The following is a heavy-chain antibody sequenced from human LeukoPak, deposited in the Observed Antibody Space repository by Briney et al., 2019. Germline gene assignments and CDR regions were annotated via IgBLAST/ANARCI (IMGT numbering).Heavy chain of an antibody. Sequence: ASVKVSCKASGYTFTSYAMHWVRQAPGQRLEWMGWINAGNGNTKYSQKFQGRVTITRDTSASTAYMELSSLRSEDTAVYYCARVPYGSGSPNDSPKDYWGQGTLVTVSS. CDR2: INAGNGNT. J-gene: IGHJ4*02. CDR3: ARVPYGSGSPNDSPKDY. D-gene: IGHD3-10*01. CDR1: GYTFTSYA. V-gene: IGHV1-3*01.